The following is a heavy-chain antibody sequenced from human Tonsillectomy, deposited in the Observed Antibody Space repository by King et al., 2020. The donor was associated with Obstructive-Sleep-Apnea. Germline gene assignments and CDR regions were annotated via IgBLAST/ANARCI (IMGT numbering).Heavy chain of an antibody. CDR2: ISAYNGNT. CDR3: ARDEGVAGHNWFDP. J-gene: IGHJ5*02. Sequence: VQLVQSGVEVKKPGASVKVSCKASGYTFTSFGISWVRQAPGQGLEWMGWISAYNGNTNLAQKFQGRVTMTTDTSTSTASMELRSLRSDHTAVYYCARDEGVAGHNWFDPWGQGTLVTVSS. D-gene: IGHD6-19*01. CDR1: GYTFTSFG. V-gene: IGHV1-18*01.